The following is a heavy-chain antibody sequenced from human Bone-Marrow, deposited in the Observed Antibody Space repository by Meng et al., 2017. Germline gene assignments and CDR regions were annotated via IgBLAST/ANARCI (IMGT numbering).Heavy chain of an antibody. CDR1: GGTFSSYA. D-gene: IGHD3-16*02. J-gene: IGHJ4*02. V-gene: IGHV1-69*13. CDR2: IIPIFGTA. CDR3: ARDIRLGELSSYLDY. Sequence: SVKVSCKASGGTFSSYAISWVRQAPGQGLEWMGGIIPIFGTANYAQKFQGRVTNTADESTSTAYMELSSLRSEDTAVYYCARDIRLGELSSYLDYWGQGTLVTVSS.